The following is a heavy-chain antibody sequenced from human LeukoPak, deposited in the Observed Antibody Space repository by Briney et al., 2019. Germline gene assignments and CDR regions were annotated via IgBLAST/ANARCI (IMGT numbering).Heavy chain of an antibody. D-gene: IGHD2-15*01. Sequence: GGSLRLSCAASGFTFSSYSMNWVRQAPGKGLEWVSYISSSSSTIYYADSVKGRFTISRDNAKNSLYLQMNSLRAEDTAVYYCARDMGHCIGDTCYFDYWGQGTLVTVSS. CDR2: ISSSSSTI. J-gene: IGHJ4*02. CDR1: GFTFSSYS. V-gene: IGHV3-48*01. CDR3: ARDMGHCIGDTCYFDY.